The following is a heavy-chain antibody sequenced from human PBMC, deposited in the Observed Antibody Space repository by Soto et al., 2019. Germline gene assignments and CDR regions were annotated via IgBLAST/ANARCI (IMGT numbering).Heavy chain of an antibody. V-gene: IGHV5-51*01. CDR2: IYPAASDA. CDR3: TREHVVTIFRRGQRGSFDN. D-gene: IGHD3-9*01. J-gene: IGHJ4*02. Sequence: PGESLKISCKGSVYSFSNYWIAWLRQMPGKGLEWMGIIYPAASDARYSPSFQGQVTISVDNSISTAYLQMSSLRAEDTAVYYCTREHVVTIFRRGQRGSFDNWSQGTLVTVSS. CDR1: VYSFSNYW.